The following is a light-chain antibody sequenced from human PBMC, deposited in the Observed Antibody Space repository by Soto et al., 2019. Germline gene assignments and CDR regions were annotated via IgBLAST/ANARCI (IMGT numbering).Light chain of an antibody. Sequence: EIVMTQSPATLSVSPGERATLSCRASQSVSSNLAWYQQKPGQAPRLLIYGASTSATGIPARFSGSGSGTEFTLTISSLQSVDFAVYYCQQYNNWPPMAFGQGTKVEIK. V-gene: IGKV3-15*01. CDR3: QQYNNWPPMA. J-gene: IGKJ1*01. CDR1: QSVSSN. CDR2: GAS.